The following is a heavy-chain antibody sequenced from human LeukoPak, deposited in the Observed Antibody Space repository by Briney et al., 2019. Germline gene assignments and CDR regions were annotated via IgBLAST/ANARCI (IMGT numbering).Heavy chain of an antibody. CDR3: ARHLYAAMVTFDY. Sequence: SETLSLTCTVSGGSISTYYWTWIRQPPGEGLEWIGYIYYSGSTNYNPSLKSRVTISVDTSKNQFSLKLTSLTAADTAVYYCARHLYAAMVTFDYWGQGTLVTVSS. CDR2: IYYSGST. V-gene: IGHV4-59*01. D-gene: IGHD5-18*01. CDR1: GGSISTYY. J-gene: IGHJ4*02.